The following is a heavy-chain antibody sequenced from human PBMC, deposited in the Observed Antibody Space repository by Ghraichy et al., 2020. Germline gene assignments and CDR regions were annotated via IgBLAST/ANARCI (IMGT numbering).Heavy chain of an antibody. J-gene: IGHJ4*02. D-gene: IGHD7-27*01. CDR3: ARGNPTGDLHY. CDR1: GFTFSSYS. Sequence: GGSLRLSCAASGFTFSSYSMNWVRQAPGKGLEWVSCMSDTGSYIYYADSVQGRFTISRDNAKNSLYLQMNSLRAEDTAVYYCARGNPTGDLHYWGQGTLVTVSS. CDR2: MSDTGSYI. V-gene: IGHV3-21*01.